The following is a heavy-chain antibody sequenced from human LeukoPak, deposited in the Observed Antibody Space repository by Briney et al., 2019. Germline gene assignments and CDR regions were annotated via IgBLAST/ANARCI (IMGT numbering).Heavy chain of an antibody. J-gene: IGHJ4*02. V-gene: IGHV5-51*01. CDR1: GYKFTNYW. D-gene: IGHD4-11*01. CDR3: ARTDLVLQFDY. Sequence: GESLKISCKASGYKFTNYWIGWVRQMPGKGLEWMGIIYPGDSDTRYSPSFQGQVTISADKSISTAYLQWSSLKASDTAMYYCARTDLVLQFDYWGQGTLVTVSS. CDR2: IYPGDSDT.